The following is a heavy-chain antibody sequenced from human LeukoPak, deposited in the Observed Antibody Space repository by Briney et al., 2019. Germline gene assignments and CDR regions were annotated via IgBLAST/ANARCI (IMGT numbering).Heavy chain of an antibody. J-gene: IGHJ5*02. V-gene: IGHV1-18*04. CDR3: AIDRPSAVGTTARFEP. D-gene: IGHD1-1*01. Sequence: ASVKVSCKASGYTFTSYGISWVRQAPGQGLEWMGWITTYSGNTNYAQKFQGRVTMTTDTSTRTAYMELRCLRSDDTAVYYCAIDRPSAVGTTARFEPWGQGKPVAVSS. CDR2: ITTYSGNT. CDR1: GYTFTSYG.